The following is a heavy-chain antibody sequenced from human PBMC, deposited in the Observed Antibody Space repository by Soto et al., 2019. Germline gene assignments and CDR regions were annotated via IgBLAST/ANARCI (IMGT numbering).Heavy chain of an antibody. V-gene: IGHV4-59*08. CDR3: ARQIVATTLDY. D-gene: IGHD5-12*01. Sequence: SEALSLTCTVSGGSISSYYWSWIRQPPGKGLEWIGYIYYSGSTNYNPSLKSRVTISVDTSKNQFSLKLSSVTAADTAVYYCARQIVATTLDYWGQGTLVTVSS. CDR1: GGSISSYY. J-gene: IGHJ4*02. CDR2: IYYSGST.